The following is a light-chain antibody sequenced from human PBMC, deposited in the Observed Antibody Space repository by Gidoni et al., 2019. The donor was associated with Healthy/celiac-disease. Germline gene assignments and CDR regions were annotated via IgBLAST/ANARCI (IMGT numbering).Light chain of an antibody. CDR2: DAS. V-gene: IGKV3-11*01. J-gene: IGKJ5*01. CDR1: QSVSSY. CDR3: QQRSNWIT. Sequence: EIVFTQSPATLSLSPGERATLSCRASQSVSSYLAWYQQKPGQAPRLLIYDASNRATGIPARFSGSGSGTDVTLTISSLEPEDFAVYYCQQRSNWITFGQGTRLEIK.